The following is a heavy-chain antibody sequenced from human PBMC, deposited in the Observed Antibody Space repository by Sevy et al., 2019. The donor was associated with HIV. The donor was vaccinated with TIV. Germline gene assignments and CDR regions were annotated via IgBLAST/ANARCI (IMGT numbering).Heavy chain of an antibody. V-gene: IGHV3-7*01. D-gene: IGHD5-12*01. CDR3: ARGGSGYDY. CDR1: GFAFSTYW. Sequence: GGSLRLSCAASGFAFSTYWMSWVRQAPGKGLEWVANIKPDGSEIHYVDSVQGRFFISRNNAENTVTLEMTSLRVEDTAVYFCARGGSGYDYWGQGSLVTVSS. J-gene: IGHJ4*02. CDR2: IKPDGSEI.